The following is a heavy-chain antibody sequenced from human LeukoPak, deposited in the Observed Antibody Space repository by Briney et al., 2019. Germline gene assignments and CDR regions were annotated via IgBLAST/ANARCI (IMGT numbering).Heavy chain of an antibody. D-gene: IGHD3-10*01. CDR1: GGSISSGGYS. V-gene: IGHV4-31*03. Sequence: SETLSLTCTVSGGSISSGGYSWSWIRQHPGKGLEWIGYIYYSGSTYYNPSLKSRVTISVDTPKNQFSLNLSSVTAADTAVYYCARVRFYYGSGSRDFDYWGQGTLVTVSS. CDR3: ARVRFYYGSGSRDFDY. J-gene: IGHJ4*02. CDR2: IYYSGST.